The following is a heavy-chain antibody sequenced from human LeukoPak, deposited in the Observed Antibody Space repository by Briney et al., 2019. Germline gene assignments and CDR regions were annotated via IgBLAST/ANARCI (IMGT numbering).Heavy chain of an antibody. CDR3: ARDGSPGGSYSSAFDY. Sequence: RPGGSLRLSCAASGFTVSSSYMSWVRQAPGKGLEWVSVIYSGGSTYYADSVKGRFTISRDNSKNTLYLQMNSLRAEDTAVYYCARDGSPGGSYSSAFDYWGQGTLVTVSS. CDR1: GFTVSSSY. D-gene: IGHD1-26*01. J-gene: IGHJ4*02. CDR2: IYSGGST. V-gene: IGHV3-53*01.